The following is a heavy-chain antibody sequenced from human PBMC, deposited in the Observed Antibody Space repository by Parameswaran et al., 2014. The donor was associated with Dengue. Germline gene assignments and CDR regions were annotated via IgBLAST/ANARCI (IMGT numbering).Heavy chain of an antibody. Sequence: WIRQPPGKGLEWVAVIWYDGSNKYYADSVKGRFTISRDNSKNTLYLQMNSLRAEDTAVYYCAREARVGASPFDYWGQGTLVTVSS. D-gene: IGHD1-26*01. V-gene: IGHV3-33*01. CDR2: IWYDGSNK. CDR3: AREARVGASPFDY. J-gene: IGHJ4*02.